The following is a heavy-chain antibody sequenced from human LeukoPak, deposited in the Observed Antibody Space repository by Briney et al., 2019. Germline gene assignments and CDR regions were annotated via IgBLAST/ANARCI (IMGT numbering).Heavy chain of an antibody. CDR3: ARDPRTVRI. D-gene: IGHD1-1*01. V-gene: IGHV3-23*01. CDR2: FSGSGGST. Sequence: TGGSLRLSCAASGFTFSIYAMSWVRQAPGKGLEWVSAFSGSGGSTYYADSVKGRFTISRDNSKNTLYLQMDSLRVEDTAVYYCARDPRTVRIWGQGTLVTVSS. J-gene: IGHJ4*02. CDR1: GFTFSIYA.